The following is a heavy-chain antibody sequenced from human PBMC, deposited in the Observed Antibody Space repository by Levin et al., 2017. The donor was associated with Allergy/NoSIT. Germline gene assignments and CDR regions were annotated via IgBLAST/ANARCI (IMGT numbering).Heavy chain of an antibody. CDR1: GFTVSSNY. D-gene: IGHD1-26*01. J-gene: IGHJ4*02. CDR2: IYSGGST. CDR3: ARDYSGDFDY. V-gene: IGHV3-53*01. Sequence: GESLKISCAASGFTVSSNYMSWVRQAPGKGLEWVSVIYSGGSTYYADSVKGRFTISRDNSKNTLYLQMNSLRAEDTAVYYCARDYSGDFDYWGQGTLVTVSS.